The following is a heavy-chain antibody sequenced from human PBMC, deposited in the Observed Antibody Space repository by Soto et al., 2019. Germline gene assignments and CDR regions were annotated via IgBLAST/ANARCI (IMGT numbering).Heavy chain of an antibody. CDR2: ISADNGNA. CDR1: GYTFTSYG. D-gene: IGHD2-2*01. J-gene: IGHJ6*02. V-gene: IGHV1-18*01. Sequence: ASVKVSCKASGYTFTSYGISWVRQAPGQGLEWMGWISADNGNAKYAQNLQGRVTMSTDTSTRTAYMELRSLRSDDTAVYYCARGRYCSRTICYVDMMDCWGQGTTVTVAS. CDR3: ARGRYCSRTICYVDMMDC.